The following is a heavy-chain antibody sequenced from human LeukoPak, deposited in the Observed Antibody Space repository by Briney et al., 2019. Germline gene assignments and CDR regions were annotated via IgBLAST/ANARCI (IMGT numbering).Heavy chain of an antibody. V-gene: IGHV3-20*04. CDR3: ARVPSAIAVAELFDY. Sequence: GGSLRLSCAASGFTFSSYSMSWVRQVPGKGLEWVSGINWNGGSTGYADSVKGRFTISRDNAKNSLYLQMNSLRAEDTALYYCARVPSAIAVAELFDYWGQGTLVTVSS. CDR1: GFTFSSYS. J-gene: IGHJ4*02. D-gene: IGHD6-19*01. CDR2: INWNGGST.